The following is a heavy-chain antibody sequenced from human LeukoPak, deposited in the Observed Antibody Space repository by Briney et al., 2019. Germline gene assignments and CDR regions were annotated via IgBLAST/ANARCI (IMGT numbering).Heavy chain of an antibody. Sequence: SETLSLTCTVSGGSISSYSWSWIRQPPGKGLEWIGYIYYSGSTNYNPSLKSRVTISVDTSKNQFSLKLSSVTAADTAVYYCAREGFWSGSFDYWGQGTLVTVCS. CDR3: AREGFWSGSFDY. D-gene: IGHD3-3*01. CDR2: IYYSGST. V-gene: IGHV4-59*01. CDR1: GGSISSYS. J-gene: IGHJ4*02.